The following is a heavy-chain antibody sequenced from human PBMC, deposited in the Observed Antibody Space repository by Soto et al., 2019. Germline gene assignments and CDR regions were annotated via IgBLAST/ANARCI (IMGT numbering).Heavy chain of an antibody. V-gene: IGHV1-18*01. CDR1: GYTFTSYG. Sequence: QVQLVQSGAEVKKPGASVKVSCKASGYTFTSYGISWVRQAPGQGLEGMGWISAYNGNTNYAQKLQGRVTRTTDTSTSTAYMELRSLRSDDTAVYYCARDPPTIASAGREDYWGQGTQVTVSS. CDR2: ISAYNGNT. CDR3: ARDPPTIASAGREDY. D-gene: IGHD6-13*01. J-gene: IGHJ4*02.